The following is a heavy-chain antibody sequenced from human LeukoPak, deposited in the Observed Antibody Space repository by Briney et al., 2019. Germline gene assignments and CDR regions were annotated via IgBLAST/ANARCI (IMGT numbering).Heavy chain of an antibody. D-gene: IGHD4-23*01. CDR3: VKGLGGGSNRNYMDV. Sequence: ASVTVSFKASVYSFTIYDFHWVRQAPGRGGEWMGWMNPYSGKTGFAQNFQGRVSMTSDNSINTAYMELASLTSEDTAIYYCVKGLGGGSNRNYMDVWGRGTTVTVSS. V-gene: IGHV1-8*01. CDR1: VYSFTIYD. CDR2: MNPYSGKT. J-gene: IGHJ6*03.